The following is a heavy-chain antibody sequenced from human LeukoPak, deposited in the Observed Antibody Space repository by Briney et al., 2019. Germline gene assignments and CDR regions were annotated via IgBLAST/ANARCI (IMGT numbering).Heavy chain of an antibody. D-gene: IGHD3-16*01. V-gene: IGHV3-23*05. CDR1: GFIFTTYA. J-gene: IGHJ4*02. Sequence: GGSLRLSCAASGFIFTTYAMGWVRQLPGKGLEWVSSVSSSGSDTYYTSSVKGRFTISRDNSKSILYLQMNGLRSEDTAVYYCVKDFGRVRGTPDSWGQGTLVTVSS. CDR3: VKDFGRVRGTPDS. CDR2: VSSSGSDT.